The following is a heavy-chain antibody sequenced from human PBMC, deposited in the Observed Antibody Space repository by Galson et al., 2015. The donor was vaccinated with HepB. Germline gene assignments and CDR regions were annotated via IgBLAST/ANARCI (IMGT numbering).Heavy chain of an antibody. V-gene: IGHV1-69*06. D-gene: IGHD1-26*01. CDR1: GGTFSSYA. CDR2: IIPIFGTA. CDR3: ARDPFSYTYSGSYDHYGMDV. Sequence: SVKVSCKASGGTFSSYAISWVRQAPGQGLEWMGGIIPIFGTANYAQKFQGRVTITADKSTSTAYMELSSLRSEDTAVYYCARDPFSYTYSGSYDHYGMDVWGQGTTVTVSS. J-gene: IGHJ6*02.